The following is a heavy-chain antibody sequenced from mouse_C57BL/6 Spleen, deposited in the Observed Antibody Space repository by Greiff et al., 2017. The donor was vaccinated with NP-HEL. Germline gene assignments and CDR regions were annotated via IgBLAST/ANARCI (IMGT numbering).Heavy chain of an antibody. J-gene: IGHJ1*03. CDR1: GFTFSNYW. CDR2: IRLKSDNYAT. Sequence: EVKVEESGGGLVQPGGSMKLSCVASGFTFSNYWMNWVRQSPEQGLEWVAQIRLKSDNYATHYAESVKGRFTISRDDSKSSVYLQMNNLRAEDTGIYYCTEGWYFDVWGTGTTVTVSS. V-gene: IGHV6-3*01. CDR3: TEGWYFDV.